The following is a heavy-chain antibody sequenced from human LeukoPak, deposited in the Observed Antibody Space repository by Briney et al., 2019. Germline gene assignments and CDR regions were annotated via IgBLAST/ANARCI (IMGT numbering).Heavy chain of an antibody. J-gene: IGHJ4*02. D-gene: IGHD2-2*01. CDR3: ARVFCDTTSCYNFDY. V-gene: IGHV3-53*01. CDR1: GFTVSSNY. Sequence: GGSLRLSCAASGFTVSSNYMSWVRQAPGKGLEWVSVIYSGGSTYYADSVKGRFTISRDNAKNSLYLQMNSLRAEDAAVYYCARVFCDTTSCYNFDYWGQGTLVTVSS. CDR2: IYSGGST.